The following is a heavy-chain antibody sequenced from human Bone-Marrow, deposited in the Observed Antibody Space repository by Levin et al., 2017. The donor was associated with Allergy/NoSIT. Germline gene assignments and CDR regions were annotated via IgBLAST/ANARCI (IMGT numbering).Heavy chain of an antibody. CDR2: ISYDGSNK. D-gene: IGHD5-12*01. Sequence: LSLTCAASGFTFSSYAMHWVRQAPGKGLEWVAVISYDGSNKYYADSVKGRFTISRDNSKNTLYLQMNSLRAEDTAVYYCARGGERGGYEKNDYWGQGTLVTVSS. V-gene: IGHV3-30-3*01. CDR1: GFTFSSYA. J-gene: IGHJ4*02. CDR3: ARGGERGGYEKNDY.